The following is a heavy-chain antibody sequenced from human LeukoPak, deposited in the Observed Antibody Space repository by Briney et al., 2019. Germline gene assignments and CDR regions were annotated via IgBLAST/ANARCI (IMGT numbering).Heavy chain of an antibody. CDR3: ARTVLAYCGGDCPLHGWFDP. V-gene: IGHV4-4*09. CDR1: GGSISSYY. Sequence: SETQSLTCTVSGGSISSYYWSWIRQPPGKGLEWIGYIYTSGSTNYNPSLKSRVTISVDTSKNQFSLKLSSVTAADTAVYYCARTVLAYCGGDCPLHGWFDPWGQGTLVTVSS. D-gene: IGHD2-21*02. CDR2: IYTSGST. J-gene: IGHJ5*02.